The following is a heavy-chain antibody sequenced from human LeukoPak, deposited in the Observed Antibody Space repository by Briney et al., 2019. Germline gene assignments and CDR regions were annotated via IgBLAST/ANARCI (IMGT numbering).Heavy chain of an antibody. CDR1: GGSISSYY. CDR2: IYTSGST. D-gene: IGHD1-26*01. J-gene: IGHJ3*02. Sequence: SETLSLTCTVSGGSISSYYWSWIRQPAGKGLEWIGRIYTSGSTNYNPSLKSRVTMSVDTSKNQFSLKPSSVTAADTAVYYCARDTLVSPSGSYHDAFDIWGQGTMVTVSS. V-gene: IGHV4-4*07. CDR3: ARDTLVSPSGSYHDAFDI.